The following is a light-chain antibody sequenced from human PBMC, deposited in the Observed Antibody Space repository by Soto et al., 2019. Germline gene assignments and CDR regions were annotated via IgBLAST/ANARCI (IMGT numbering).Light chain of an antibody. V-gene: IGLV2-14*01. J-gene: IGLJ3*02. CDR1: SSDVGGYNY. CDR3: SSYTSSSTLGV. Sequence: QSVLTQPASVSGSPGQSITISCTGTSSDVGGYNYVSWYQQHPGKAPKLMIYDVSHRPSGVSNRFSGSKSGNTASQTISGLQAEDEADYYCSSYTSSSTLGVFGGGTKLTVL. CDR2: DVS.